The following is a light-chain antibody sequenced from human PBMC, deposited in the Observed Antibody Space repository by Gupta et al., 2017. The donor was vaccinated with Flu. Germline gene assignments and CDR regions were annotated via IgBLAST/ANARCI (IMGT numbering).Light chain of an antibody. Sequence: SVGERATINCRSSQTVLDRSDNKNYLAWYQQKPGQPPRLLFYWASRRASGVPDRFSGRASGTEFSLTISSLQAEDVAVYYCQQKDSTPYTFGQGTKVEVK. J-gene: IGKJ2*01. V-gene: IGKV4-1*01. CDR2: WAS. CDR1: QTVLDRSDNKNY. CDR3: QQKDSTPYT.